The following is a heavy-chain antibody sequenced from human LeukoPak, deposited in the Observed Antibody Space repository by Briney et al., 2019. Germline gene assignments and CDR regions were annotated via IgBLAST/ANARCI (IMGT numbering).Heavy chain of an antibody. Sequence: GGSLRLSCAASGFTFSSYWMHWVRQAPGKGLVWVSRTNADESSTSYADSVQGRFTISRDNSKNTLYLQMNSLRAEDTAVYYCARGNIAAAGIFDYWGQGTLVTVSS. J-gene: IGHJ4*02. V-gene: IGHV3-74*01. CDR3: ARGNIAAAGIFDY. CDR1: GFTFSSYW. CDR2: TNADESST. D-gene: IGHD6-13*01.